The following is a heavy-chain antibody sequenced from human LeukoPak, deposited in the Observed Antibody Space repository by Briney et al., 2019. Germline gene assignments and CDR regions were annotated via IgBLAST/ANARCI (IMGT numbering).Heavy chain of an antibody. CDR1: GFTLSSYG. CDR2: ISGSGGST. J-gene: IGHJ4*02. D-gene: IGHD1-26*01. CDR3: AKDRNLWELLYYFDY. V-gene: IGHV3-23*01. Sequence: GGSLRLSCAASGFTLSSYGMSWVRQAPGKGLEWVSAISGSGGSTYYADSVKGRFTISRDNSKNTLYLQMNSLRAEDTAVYYCAKDRNLWELLYYFDYWGQGTLVTVSS.